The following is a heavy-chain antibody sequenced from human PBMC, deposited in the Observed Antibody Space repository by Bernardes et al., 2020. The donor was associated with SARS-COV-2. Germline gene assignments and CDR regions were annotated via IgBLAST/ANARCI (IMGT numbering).Heavy chain of an antibody. V-gene: IGHV1-8*01. CDR1: GYTFTNYD. CDR2: MNPDSANT. J-gene: IGHJ5*02. D-gene: IGHD6-19*01. Sequence: ASVKVSCKASGYTFTNYDINWVRQAAGQGLAWMGWMNPDSANTGYAQKFQGRITMTRNTSISTAYMELSSLRSEDTAVYYCARGPIGVAGTRVFDWFDPWGQGTLVTGSS. CDR3: ARGPIGVAGTRVFDWFDP.